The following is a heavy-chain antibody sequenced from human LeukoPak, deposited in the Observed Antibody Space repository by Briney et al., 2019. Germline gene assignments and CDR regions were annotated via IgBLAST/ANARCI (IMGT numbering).Heavy chain of an antibody. J-gene: IGHJ5*02. Sequence: GGSLRLSCATSGFSLTTYWMSWVRQAPGKGLEWVANIKPDGRGTFYVDSVKGRFTISRDNAKNSVYLQMNSLGEEDTAVYYCTAVDGPWGQGTPATVSS. V-gene: IGHV3-7*01. CDR2: IKPDGRGT. CDR3: TAVDGP. D-gene: IGHD6-19*01. CDR1: GFSLTTYW.